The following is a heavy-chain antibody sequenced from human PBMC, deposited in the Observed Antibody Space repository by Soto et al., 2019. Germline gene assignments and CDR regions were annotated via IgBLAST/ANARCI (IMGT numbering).Heavy chain of an antibody. CDR1: GGSISSSDFH. V-gene: IGHV4-30-4*01. Sequence: SETLSLTCTVSGGSISSSDFHWSWIRQPPGKGLEWIGYIYYSGVTYYNPSLKSRVTISVDTSKNQFSLKLSSVTAADTAVYYCARDQGITGTYFDYWGQGTLVTVSS. J-gene: IGHJ4*02. D-gene: IGHD1-20*01. CDR3: ARDQGITGTYFDY. CDR2: IYYSGVT.